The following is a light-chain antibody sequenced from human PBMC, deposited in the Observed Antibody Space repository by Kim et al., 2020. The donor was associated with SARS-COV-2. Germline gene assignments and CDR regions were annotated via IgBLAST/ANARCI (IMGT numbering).Light chain of an antibody. CDR1: SSDVGGYNH. CDR2: DVT. V-gene: IGLV2-11*01. J-gene: IGLJ3*02. Sequence: QSALTQPRSVSGSPGQSVTISCTGSSSDVGGYNHVSWYQQHPGKAPKLMIYDVTKRPSGVPDRFSGSKSDNTASLTISGLQAEDEADYYCCSYAGSHTWVFGGGTQLTVL. CDR3: CSYAGSHTWV.